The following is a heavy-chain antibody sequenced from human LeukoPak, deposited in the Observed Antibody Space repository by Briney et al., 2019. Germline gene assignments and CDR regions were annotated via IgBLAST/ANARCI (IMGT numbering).Heavy chain of an antibody. CDR1: GGSFRGYR. Sequence: SETLFLTCAVYGGSFRGYRWGWIRQSPGKGLEWIGEINDSGTTNYNPSLKSRVTISLDTSKNQFSLKLTSMTAADTAVYYCASSGFYSLFDYWGQGTLVTISS. D-gene: IGHD3-22*01. CDR3: ASSGFYSLFDY. CDR2: INDSGTT. J-gene: IGHJ4*02. V-gene: IGHV4-34*01.